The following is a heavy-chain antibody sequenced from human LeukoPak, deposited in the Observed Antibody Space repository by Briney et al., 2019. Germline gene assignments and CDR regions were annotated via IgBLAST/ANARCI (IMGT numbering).Heavy chain of an antibody. CDR1: GYSFTNYW. CDR2: IYPGDSDT. V-gene: IGHV5-51*01. D-gene: IGHD3-22*01. CDR3: ARHGGLGGYWYDSSGPHPGGVDY. Sequence: GESLKISCKGSGYSFTNYWIGWVRQMPGKGLEWMGIIYPGDSDTRYSPSFKGQVTISADKSISTAYLQWSSLKASDTAMYYCARHGGLGGYWYDSSGPHPGGVDYWGQGTLVTVSS. J-gene: IGHJ4*02.